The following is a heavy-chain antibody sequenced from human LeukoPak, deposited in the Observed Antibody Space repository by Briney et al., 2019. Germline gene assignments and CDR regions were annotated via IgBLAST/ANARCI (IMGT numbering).Heavy chain of an antibody. Sequence: GGSLRLSCAASGLTFSTYAMLWVRQAPGKGLEGVAFLSYDGSNKYYAHSVKGRFTISRDTSKNTLYLQMNSLRPEETAVYYCARSTVVIAAVLFDYWGQGTLVTVSS. CDR2: LSYDGSNK. D-gene: IGHD2-15*01. V-gene: IGHV3-30-3*01. CDR1: GLTFSTYA. J-gene: IGHJ4*02. CDR3: ARSTVVIAAVLFDY.